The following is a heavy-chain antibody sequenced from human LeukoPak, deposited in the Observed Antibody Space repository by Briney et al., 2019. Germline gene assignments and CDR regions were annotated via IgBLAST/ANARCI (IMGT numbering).Heavy chain of an antibody. CDR3: ARSPIVSTYLFDY. CDR1: GGSISSSSYY. Sequence: SETLSLTCTVSGGSISSSSYYWGWIRQPPGKGLEWIGSIYYSGSTYYNPSLKSRVTISVDTSKNQFSLKLSSVTAADTAVYYCARSPIVSTYLFDYWGQGTLVTVSS. V-gene: IGHV4-39*01. D-gene: IGHD5/OR15-5a*01. CDR2: IYYSGST. J-gene: IGHJ4*02.